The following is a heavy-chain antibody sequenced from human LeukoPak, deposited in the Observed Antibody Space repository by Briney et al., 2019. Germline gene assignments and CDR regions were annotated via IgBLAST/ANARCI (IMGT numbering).Heavy chain of an antibody. V-gene: IGHV4-61*02. CDR2: IYTSGST. Sequence: SQTLSLTCTVSGGSISSGSYYWSWIRQPAGKGLEWIGRIYTSGSTNYHPSLKSRVTISVDTSKNQFSLKLSSVTAADTAVYYLASISGSYVSAFDIWGQGTMVTVSS. D-gene: IGHD1-26*01. J-gene: IGHJ3*02. CDR3: ASISGSYVSAFDI. CDR1: GGSISSGSYY.